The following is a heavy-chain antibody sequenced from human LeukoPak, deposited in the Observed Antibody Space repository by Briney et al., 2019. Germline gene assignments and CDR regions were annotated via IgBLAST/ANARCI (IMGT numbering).Heavy chain of an antibody. Sequence: GGSLRLSCAASGFTFSSYSMNWVRQAPGKGLEWVSSISSSSSYIYYADSVKGRFTISRDNAKNSLYLQMNSLRAEDTAVYYCAREDPGHCSGGSRNYWGQGTLVTVSS. CDR3: AREDPGHCSGGSRNY. CDR2: ISSSSSYI. D-gene: IGHD2-15*01. CDR1: GFTFSSYS. V-gene: IGHV3-21*01. J-gene: IGHJ4*02.